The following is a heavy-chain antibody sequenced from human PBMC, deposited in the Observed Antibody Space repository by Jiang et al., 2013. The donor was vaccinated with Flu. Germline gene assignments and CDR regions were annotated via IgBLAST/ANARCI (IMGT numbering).Heavy chain of an antibody. D-gene: IGHD1-26*01. Sequence: EWMGFIYPGDSDTRYSPSFQGQVTISADKSITTAYLQWSSLKASDTAMYYCARRLSGNYDFWGQGTLVTVSS. J-gene: IGHJ4*02. V-gene: IGHV5-51*01. CDR3: ARRLSGNYDF. CDR2: IYPGDSDT.